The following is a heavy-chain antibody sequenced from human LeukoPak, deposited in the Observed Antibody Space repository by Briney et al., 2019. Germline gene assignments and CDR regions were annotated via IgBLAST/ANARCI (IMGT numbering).Heavy chain of an antibody. V-gene: IGHV3-7*04. J-gene: IGHJ4*02. Sequence: GGSLRLSCAASGFTFSRYWMTWVRQAPGKGLEWVANINQDGSEKHFVGSVKGRFTISRDNAKNSLYLQMNSLRAEDTAVYYCARDGQYSSSWYDFDYWGQGTLVTVSS. D-gene: IGHD6-13*01. CDR1: GFTFSRYW. CDR2: INQDGSEK. CDR3: ARDGQYSSSWYDFDY.